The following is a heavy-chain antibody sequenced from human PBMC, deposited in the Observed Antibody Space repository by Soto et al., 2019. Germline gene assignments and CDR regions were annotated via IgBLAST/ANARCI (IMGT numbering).Heavy chain of an antibody. CDR2: ISVYHGNT. V-gene: IGHV1-18*01. Sequence: QVQLVQSGTEVKKPGASVKVSCKASGYTFGKYGISWVRQAPGQGLEWVGWISVYHGNTVHAQKFRGRVNMTTDTQTSTADMELGSLKSDDPAIYYCAKECRGASCGVAIWGQGTLVTVSS. D-gene: IGHD2-2*01. J-gene: IGHJ4*02. CDR1: GYTFGKYG. CDR3: AKECRGASCGVAI.